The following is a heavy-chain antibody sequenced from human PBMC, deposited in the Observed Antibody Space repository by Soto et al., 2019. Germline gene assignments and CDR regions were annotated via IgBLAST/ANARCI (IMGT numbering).Heavy chain of an antibody. J-gene: IGHJ4*02. CDR2: ISSDGSTK. V-gene: IGHV3-30-3*01. D-gene: IGHD2-15*01. Sequence: QVKLVESGGGVVQPGRSLTLSCAASGFTFYTYAIHWVRQTPGKGLEWVAVISSDGSTKYYADSAKGRFTISRDNSKNTLYLQLNSLRPEDTAVYFCARVTGESLLKSRLDYWGQGTPVTVSS. CDR3: ARVTGESLLKSRLDY. CDR1: GFTFYTYA.